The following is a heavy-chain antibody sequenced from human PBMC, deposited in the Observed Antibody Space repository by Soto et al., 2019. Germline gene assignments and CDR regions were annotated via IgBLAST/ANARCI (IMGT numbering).Heavy chain of an antibody. V-gene: IGHV2-26*04. CDR3: ASTYSTSWYWFDP. CDR1: GFSLSNAGLG. CDR2: IFSNDEK. D-gene: IGHD6-13*01. J-gene: IGHJ5*02. Sequence: QVTVKKSGPVLVKPTETLTLTCTVSGFSLSNAGLGVSWIRQPPGKALEWLAHIFSNDEKSYSTSLKSRLTISKDTSKSQVVLTMTNMDTVDTATYYCASTYSTSWYWFDPWGQGTLVTVSS.